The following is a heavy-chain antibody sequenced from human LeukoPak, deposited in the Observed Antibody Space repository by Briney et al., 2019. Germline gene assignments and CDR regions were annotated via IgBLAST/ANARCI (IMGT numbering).Heavy chain of an antibody. Sequence: GGSLRLSCAASGFTFDDYAMHWVRQAPGKGLEWVSGISWNSGSIGYADSVKGRFTISRDNAKNSLYLQMSSLKASDTAMYYCARHPAHFWSGQNWFDPWGQGTAVTVSS. D-gene: IGHD3-3*02. V-gene: IGHV3-9*01. J-gene: IGHJ5*02. CDR1: GFTFDDYA. CDR2: ISWNSGSI. CDR3: ARHPAHFWSGQNWFDP.